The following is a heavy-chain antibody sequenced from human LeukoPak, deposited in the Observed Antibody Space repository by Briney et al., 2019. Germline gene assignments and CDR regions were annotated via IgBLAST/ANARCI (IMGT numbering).Heavy chain of an antibody. Sequence: GGSLRLSCAASGFTFSNAYMSWVRQTPGKRLEWIGRIISKGDGGTTDYAAPVQGRFIISRDDSKGTLYLQLNSLRTDDTAVYYCLAQYYFDYWGRGTLVTVSS. V-gene: IGHV3-15*01. CDR1: GFTFSNAY. J-gene: IGHJ4*02. CDR3: LAQYYFDY. D-gene: IGHD4-11*01. CDR2: IISKGDGGTT.